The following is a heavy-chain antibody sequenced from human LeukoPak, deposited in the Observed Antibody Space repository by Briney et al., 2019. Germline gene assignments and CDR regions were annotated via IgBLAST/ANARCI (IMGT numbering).Heavy chain of an antibody. CDR2: IKSKIDGGTT. Sequence: GGSLRLSCAASEFTFSNAWMSWVRQAPGKGLEWVGRIKSKIDGGTTNYAAPVKGRFTISRDDSKNTLYLQMNSLKTEDTAVYYCTTRYGGTLDAFDIWGQGTMVTVSS. CDR1: EFTFSNAW. J-gene: IGHJ3*02. CDR3: TTRYGGTLDAFDI. V-gene: IGHV3-15*01. D-gene: IGHD4-23*01.